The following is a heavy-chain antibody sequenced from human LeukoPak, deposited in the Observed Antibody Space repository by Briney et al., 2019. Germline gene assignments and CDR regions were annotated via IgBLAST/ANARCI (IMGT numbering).Heavy chain of an antibody. V-gene: IGHV4-34*01. CDR2: IDHSGRT. CDR3: AREVGVGSGSGMYYFDS. J-gene: IGHJ4*02. Sequence: SETLSLTCTVYGGSFSGYYWSWIRQPPGKGLEWIGEIDHSGRTNYNPPLKSRVTISLDTSKNQFSLKLSSVTAADTAVFYCAREVGVGSGSGMYYFDSWGQGTLVTVSS. D-gene: IGHD3-10*01. CDR1: GGSFSGYY.